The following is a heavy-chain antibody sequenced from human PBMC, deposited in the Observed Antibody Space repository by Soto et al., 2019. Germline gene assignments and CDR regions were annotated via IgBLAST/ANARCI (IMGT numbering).Heavy chain of an antibody. V-gene: IGHV4-38-2*02. Sequence: PSETLSLTCTVSGGSISTGDYWGWIRQPPGKGLEWIANIIHSGSTYYNPSLRSRVTISVDTSKNQFSLKLSSVTAADTAVYYCASSVQYYYCYYYMDVWGKGSTVTVSS. D-gene: IGHD3-10*01. CDR2: IIHSGST. CDR3: ASSVQYYYCYYYMDV. CDR1: GGSISTGDY. J-gene: IGHJ6*03.